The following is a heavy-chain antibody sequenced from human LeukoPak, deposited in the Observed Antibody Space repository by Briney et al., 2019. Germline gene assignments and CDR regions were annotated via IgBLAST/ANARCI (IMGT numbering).Heavy chain of an antibody. V-gene: IGHV4-39*07. CDR3: ARVFDS. Sequence: SETLSLTCTVSGGSVYPSDYYWGWVRQPPGKGPEWIGDIFYTGKTNYNPSLKSRVSISIDTSKSQFSLKLTSVTAADTAVYYCARVFDSWGQGTLVTVSS. J-gene: IGHJ4*02. CDR1: GGSVYPSDYY. CDR2: IFYTGKT.